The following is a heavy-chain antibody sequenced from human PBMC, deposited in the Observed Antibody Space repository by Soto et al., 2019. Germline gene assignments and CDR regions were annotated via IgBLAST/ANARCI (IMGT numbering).Heavy chain of an antibody. D-gene: IGHD1-26*01. V-gene: IGHV3-13*01. CDR1: GFTFSSYD. CDR2: IGTSGYT. J-gene: IGHJ4*02. CDR3: ARDRDGSSHFDY. Sequence: PGGSLRLSCAASGFTFSSYDMHWVRQATGKRLEWVSSIGTSGYTYYPGSVKGRFTISRENAKNSLYLQMDSLRAGDTAVYYCARDRDGSSHFDYWGQGTLVTVSS.